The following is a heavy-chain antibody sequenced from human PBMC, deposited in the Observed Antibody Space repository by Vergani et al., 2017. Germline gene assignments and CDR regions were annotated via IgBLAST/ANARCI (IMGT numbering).Heavy chain of an antibody. CDR1: GGSISSGGYY. D-gene: IGHD5-12*01. V-gene: IGHV4-31*03. Sequence: QVQLQESGPGLVKPSQTLSLTCTVSGGSISSGGYYWSWIRQHPGKGLEWIGYIYYSGSTYYNPSLKSRLTISVDMSKNHFSLKLSSVTAADTAVYYCAGALGLRGDAFDIWGQGTMVTVSS. J-gene: IGHJ3*02. CDR2: IYYSGST. CDR3: AGALGLRGDAFDI.